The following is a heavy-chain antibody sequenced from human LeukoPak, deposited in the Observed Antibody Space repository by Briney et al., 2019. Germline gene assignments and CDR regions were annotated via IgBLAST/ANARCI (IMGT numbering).Heavy chain of an antibody. Sequence: GGSLRLSCAASGFTFSSYEMNWVRQAPGKGLEWISSISSTSTYIHYADSVKGRFTISRDNAKNSLYLQMNSLRGEDTAVYYCARAPEVGHIAALPGYWGQGTLVTVSS. V-gene: IGHV3-21*01. J-gene: IGHJ4*02. CDR1: GFTFSSYE. CDR3: ARAPEVGHIAALPGY. CDR2: ISSTSTYI. D-gene: IGHD6-6*01.